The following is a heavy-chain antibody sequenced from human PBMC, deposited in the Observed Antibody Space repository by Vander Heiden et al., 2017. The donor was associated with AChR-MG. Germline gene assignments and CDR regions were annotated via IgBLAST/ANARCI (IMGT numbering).Heavy chain of an antibody. CDR3: AEEGGVGYYIFNWFDP. Sequence: QVQLQQWGAGLLKPSETLSLTCAVYGGSFSGYYWGWVRQPPGKGLEWIVEINHSGSTNHDPSLKNRVTISVDTSKNQFSLKLSSLTAADTAVYYCAEEGGVGYYIFNWFDPWGQGTLVTVSS. D-gene: IGHD3-3*01. V-gene: IGHV4-34*01. CDR2: INHSGST. CDR1: GGSFSGYY. J-gene: IGHJ5*02.